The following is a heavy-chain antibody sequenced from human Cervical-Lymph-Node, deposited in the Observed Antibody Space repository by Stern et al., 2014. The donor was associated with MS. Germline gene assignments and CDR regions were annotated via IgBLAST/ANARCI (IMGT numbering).Heavy chain of an antibody. CDR2: IGTAGDT. J-gene: IGHJ4*02. V-gene: IGHV3-13*01. D-gene: IGHD5-18*01. CDR3: ARYNGYSYEGFDY. CDR1: GFTFSSYD. Sequence: QLVQSGGGLVQPGGSLRLSCAASGFTFSSYDMHWVRQATGKALEWVSAIGTAGDTYHPGSVKGRFTISRENAKNSLYLQMNSLRAGDTAVYYCARYNGYSYEGFDYWGQGTLVTVSS.